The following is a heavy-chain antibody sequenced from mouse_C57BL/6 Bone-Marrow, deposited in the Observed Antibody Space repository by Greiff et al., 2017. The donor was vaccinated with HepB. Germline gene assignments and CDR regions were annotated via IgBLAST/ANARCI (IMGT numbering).Heavy chain of an antibody. V-gene: IGHV1-7*01. CDR2: INPSSGYT. Sequence: VQLQQSGAELAKPGASVKLSCKASGYTFTSYWMHWVQQRPGQGLEWIGYINPSSGYTNYNQKFKDKATLTADKSSSTAYMQLSSLPYEDAAVYYYASRLTGTRYFDVWGTGTTVTVSS. CDR3: ASRLTGTRYFDV. J-gene: IGHJ1*03. CDR1: GYTFTSYW. D-gene: IGHD4-1*01.